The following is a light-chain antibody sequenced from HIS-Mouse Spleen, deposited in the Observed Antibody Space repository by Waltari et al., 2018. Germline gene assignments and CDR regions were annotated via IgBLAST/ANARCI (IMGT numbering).Light chain of an antibody. V-gene: IGLV1-47*01. Sequence: QSVLTQQPSASGTPGQRVTISCYGRSSNTGSNYVYWYQQLPGTAPKLLIYRNNQRPSGVPDRFSGSKSGTSASLAISGLRSEDEADYYCAAWDDSLSGPVFGGGTKLTVL. CDR1: SSNTGSNY. CDR2: RNN. CDR3: AAWDDSLSGPV. J-gene: IGLJ3*02.